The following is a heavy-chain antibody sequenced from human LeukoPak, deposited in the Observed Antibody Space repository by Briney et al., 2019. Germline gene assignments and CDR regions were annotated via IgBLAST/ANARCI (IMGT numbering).Heavy chain of an antibody. CDR2: INPNSGGT. CDR1: GYTFTVYY. V-gene: IGHV1-2*02. CDR3: ARSLWFGELSWFDP. Sequence: ASVKVSCKASGYTFTVYYMHWVRQAPGQGLEWMGWINPNSGGTNYAQKFQGRVTMTRDTSISTAYMELSRLRSDDTAVYYCARSLWFGELSWFDPWGQGTLVTVSS. D-gene: IGHD3-10*01. J-gene: IGHJ5*02.